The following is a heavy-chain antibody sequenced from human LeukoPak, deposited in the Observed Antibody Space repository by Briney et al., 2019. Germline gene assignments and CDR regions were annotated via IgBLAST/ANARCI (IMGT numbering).Heavy chain of an antibody. CDR2: ISSSGSTI. V-gene: IGHV3-11*01. Sequence: GGSLRLSCAASGFSFSDYYMSWIRQAPGKGLEWVSYISSSGSTIYYADSVKGRFTISRDNAKNLLYLQMTSLRAEDTAIYYCATYRQVLLPFESWGQGTLVTVSS. CDR3: ATYRQVLLPFES. J-gene: IGHJ4*02. CDR1: GFSFSDYY. D-gene: IGHD2-8*02.